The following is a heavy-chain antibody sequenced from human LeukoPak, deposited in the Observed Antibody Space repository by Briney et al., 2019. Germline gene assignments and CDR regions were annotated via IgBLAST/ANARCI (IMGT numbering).Heavy chain of an antibody. CDR3: AREWSSYGDAFDI. CDR2: IYYSGST. D-gene: IGHD3-10*01. J-gene: IGHJ3*02. Sequence: SETLSLTCTVSGGSISSYYWSWIRQPPGKGLEWIGYIYYSGSTNYNPSLKSRVTISVDTSKNQFSLKLSSVTAADTAVYYCAREWSSYGDAFDIWGQGTMVTVSS. V-gene: IGHV4-59*12. CDR1: GGSISSYY.